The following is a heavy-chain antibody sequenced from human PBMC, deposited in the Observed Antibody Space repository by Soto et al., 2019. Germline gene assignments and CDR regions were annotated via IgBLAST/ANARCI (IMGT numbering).Heavy chain of an antibody. CDR2: ISYDGSNK. Sequence: QVQLVESGGGVVQPGRSLRLSCAASGFTFSSYAMHWVRQAPGKGLEWVAGISYDGSNKYYADSVKGRFTISRDNSKNTLYLQMNSLRAEDTAVYYCARDSVSMAAAGTHYYYGMDVWGQGTTVTVSS. D-gene: IGHD6-13*01. CDR1: GFTFSSYA. V-gene: IGHV3-30-3*01. J-gene: IGHJ6*02. CDR3: ARDSVSMAAAGTHYYYGMDV.